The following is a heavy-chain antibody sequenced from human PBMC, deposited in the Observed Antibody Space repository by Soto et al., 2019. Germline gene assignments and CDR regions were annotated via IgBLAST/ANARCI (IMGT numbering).Heavy chain of an antibody. D-gene: IGHD3-3*02. V-gene: IGHV4-39*01. CDR2: IYYSGST. CDR3: ASYFSGEMATFFLDLFDY. J-gene: IGHJ4*02. Sequence: PSGTLSRTCSPSGSSISSSSYYWGWIRQPPGKGLEWIGSIYYSGSTYYNPSLKSRVTISVDTSKNQFSLKLRSVTAADTSVYYCASYFSGEMATFFLDLFDYWRERTPVPIRS. CDR1: GSSISSSSYY.